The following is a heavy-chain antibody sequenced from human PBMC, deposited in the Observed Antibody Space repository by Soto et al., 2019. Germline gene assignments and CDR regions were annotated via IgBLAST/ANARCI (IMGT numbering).Heavy chain of an antibody. J-gene: IGHJ6*02. D-gene: IGHD6-13*01. CDR2: IDPNSGGT. CDR1: GYTFTGYY. V-gene: IGHV1-2*02. Sequence: QVQLVQSGTEVKKPGASVKVSCKTSGYTFTGYYIHWVRQAPGQGLEWMGWIDPNSGGTKYAQKFHGGVTMTRDTSISTAYMELSSLKSDDTAVYYCAYSSWSLGGDYYFYGMDVWGQGTTVTVSS. CDR3: AYSSWSLGGDYYFYGMDV.